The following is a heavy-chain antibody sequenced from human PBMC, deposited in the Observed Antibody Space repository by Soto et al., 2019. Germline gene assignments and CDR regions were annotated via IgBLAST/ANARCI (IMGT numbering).Heavy chain of an antibody. CDR2: IHNSGSL. D-gene: IGHD1-1*01. V-gene: IGHV4-31*03. CDR1: GGSMTSGGYY. J-gene: IGHJ6*04. CDR3: ARRGDKLRSFYFGMDV. Sequence: QVQLQESGPGLVRPSQILSLNCTVSGGSMTSGGYYWNWIRHPPGMGLEWLGVIHNSGSLYYNPSLRSRVRISLDTAKNHFSPMLISVPVADSAFYSCARRGDKLRSFYFGMDVRCKGTTVTVSS.